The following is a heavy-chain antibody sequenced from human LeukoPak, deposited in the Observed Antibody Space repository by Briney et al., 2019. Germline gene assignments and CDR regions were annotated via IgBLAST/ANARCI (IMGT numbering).Heavy chain of an antibody. J-gene: IGHJ4*02. V-gene: IGHV3-7*01. CDR2: IKLDGSEK. CDR1: GFTFSSFW. Sequence: GGSLRLSCAASGFTFSSFWMTWVRQAPGKGLEWVAYIKLDGSEKYYVDSVKGRFTVSRDNAKNSLYLQMNSLRAEDTAVYYCARISSVSYYFDYWGLGTLVTVSS. CDR3: ARISSVSYYFDY.